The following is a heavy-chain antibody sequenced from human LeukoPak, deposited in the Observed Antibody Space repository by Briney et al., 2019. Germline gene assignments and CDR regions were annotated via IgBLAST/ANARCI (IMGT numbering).Heavy chain of an antibody. CDR1: GFTVSTYY. J-gene: IGHJ3*02. CDR3: AKDPARGYSYGWNPGAFDI. D-gene: IGHD5-18*01. CDR2: ISGSGGST. V-gene: IGHV3-23*01. Sequence: GGSLRLSCAASGFTVSTYYMSWVRQAPGKGLEWVSAISGSGGSTYYADSVKGRFTISRDNSKNTLYLQMNSLRAEDTAVYYCAKDPARGYSYGWNPGAFDIWGQGTMVTVSS.